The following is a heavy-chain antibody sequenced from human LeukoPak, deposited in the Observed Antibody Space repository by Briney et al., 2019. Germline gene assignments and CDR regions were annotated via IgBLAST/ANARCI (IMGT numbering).Heavy chain of an antibody. Sequence: SETLSLTCTVSSGSISSSSYYWGWIRQPPGKGLEWIGSIYYSGSTYYNPSLKSRVTISVDTSKNQFSLKLSSVTAADTAVYYCARHITMIHYWGQGTLVTVSS. CDR1: SGSISSSSYY. J-gene: IGHJ4*02. D-gene: IGHD3-22*01. CDR3: ARHITMIHY. CDR2: IYYSGST. V-gene: IGHV4-39*01.